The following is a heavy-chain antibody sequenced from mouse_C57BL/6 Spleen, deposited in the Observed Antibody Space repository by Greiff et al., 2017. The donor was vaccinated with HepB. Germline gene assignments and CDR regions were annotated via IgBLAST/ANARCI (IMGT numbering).Heavy chain of an antibody. CDR1: GYTFTDYE. J-gene: IGHJ4*01. CDR3: TRTSGAMDY. CDR2: IDPETGGT. Sequence: VKLQESGAELVRPGASVTLSCKASGYTFTDYEMHWVKQTPVHGLEWIGAIDPETGGTAYNQKFKGKAILTADKSSSTAYMELRSLTSEDSAVYYCTRTSGAMDYWGQGTSVTVSS. V-gene: IGHV1-15*01.